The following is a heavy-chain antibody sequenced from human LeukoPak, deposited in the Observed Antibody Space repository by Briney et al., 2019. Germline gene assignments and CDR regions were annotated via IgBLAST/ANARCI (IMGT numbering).Heavy chain of an antibody. J-gene: IGHJ4*02. Sequence: LGASVKVSCKASGYTFTGYYMHWVRQAPGQGLEWMGWINPNSGGTNYAQKFQGRVTMTRDTSISTAYMELSRLRSDDTAVYYCARANYGDPGYSYGFGYDYWGQGTLVTVSS. CDR3: ARANYGDPGYSYGFGYDY. V-gene: IGHV1-2*03. D-gene: IGHD5-18*01. CDR2: INPNSGGT. CDR1: GYTFTGYY.